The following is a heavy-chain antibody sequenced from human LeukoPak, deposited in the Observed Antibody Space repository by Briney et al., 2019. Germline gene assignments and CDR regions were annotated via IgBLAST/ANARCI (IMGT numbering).Heavy chain of an antibody. Sequence: GGSLRLSCAASGFTFSTYWMSWVRQAPGKGLEWVANIKPDGNDKYYVDSVKGRFTISKDNAKNSLYLQMNSLRAEGTAVYYCARDSYSSSSVGYYYYGMDVWGQGTAVTVSS. CDR3: ARDSYSSSSVGYYYYGMDV. CDR2: IKPDGNDK. D-gene: IGHD6-6*01. CDR1: GFTFSTYW. J-gene: IGHJ6*02. V-gene: IGHV3-7*01.